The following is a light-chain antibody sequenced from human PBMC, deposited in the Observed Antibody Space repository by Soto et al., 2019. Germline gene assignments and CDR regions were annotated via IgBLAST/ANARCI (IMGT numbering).Light chain of an antibody. V-gene: IGKV3-20*01. CDR2: GAS. CDR3: QQPEV. CDR1: QSVSSSY. Sequence: EIVLTQSPGTLSLSPGERATLSCRASQSVSSSYLAWYQQKPGQAPRLLIYGASSRATGIPTRFSGSGSGTEFTLTISSLEPEDFAVYYCQQPEVFGQGTRLEIK. J-gene: IGKJ5*01.